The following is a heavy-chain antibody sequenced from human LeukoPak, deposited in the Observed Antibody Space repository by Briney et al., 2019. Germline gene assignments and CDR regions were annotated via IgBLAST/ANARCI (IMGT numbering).Heavy chain of an antibody. V-gene: IGHV3-66*01. CDR2: IYSGSST. J-gene: IGHJ4*02. D-gene: IGHD3-10*02. Sequence: PGGSLRLSCAASGFTVSSNYKSWVRQAPGKGLEWVSFIYSGSSTYYADSVKGRFTISRDNSKNTLYLRMNSLRAEDTAVYYCAKAVRGYYFDYWGQGTLVTVSS. CDR1: GFTVSSNY. CDR3: AKAVRGYYFDY.